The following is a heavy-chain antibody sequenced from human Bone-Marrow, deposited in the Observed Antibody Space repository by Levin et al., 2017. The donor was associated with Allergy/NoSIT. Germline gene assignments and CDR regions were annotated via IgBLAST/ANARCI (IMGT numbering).Heavy chain of an antibody. D-gene: IGHD2-2*02. CDR1: GGTFSSYA. CDR2: IIPIFGTA. CDR3: AREDDIVVVPAAIKGGYYYYGMDV. V-gene: IGHV1-69*06. Sequence: KISCKASGGTFSSYAISWVRQAPGQGLEWMGGIIPIFGTANYAQKFQGRVTITADKSTSTAYMELSSLRSEDTAVYYCAREDDIVVVPAAIKGGYYYYGMDVWSQGTTVTVSS. J-gene: IGHJ6*02.